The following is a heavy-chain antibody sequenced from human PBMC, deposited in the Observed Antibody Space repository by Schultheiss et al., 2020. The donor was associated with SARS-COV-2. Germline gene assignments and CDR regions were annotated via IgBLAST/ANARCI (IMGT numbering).Heavy chain of an antibody. Sequence: SVKVSCKASGYTFTSYYIHWVRQAPGQGLEWMGGIIPIFGTANYALKFQGRVTMTTDTSTNTAYMDLRSLRSDDTAVYYCAREAGDPSAPPLYYFDYWGQGTLVTVSS. CDR3: AREAGDPSAPPLYYFDY. CDR1: GYTFTSYY. J-gene: IGHJ4*02. D-gene: IGHD3-10*01. CDR2: IIPIFGTA. V-gene: IGHV1-69*05.